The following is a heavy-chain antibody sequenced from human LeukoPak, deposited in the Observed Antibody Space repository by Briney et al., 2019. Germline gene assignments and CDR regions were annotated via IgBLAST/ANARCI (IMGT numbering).Heavy chain of an antibody. CDR3: AKPRDSSGYYTLYYFDY. D-gene: IGHD3-22*01. Sequence: PGGSLRLSCAASGFTFSSYAMSWVRQAPGKGLEWVSAISGSGGSTYYADSVKGRFTISRDNSKNTLYLQMNSLRAEDTAVYYCAKPRDSSGYYTLYYFDYWGQGTLVTVSS. J-gene: IGHJ4*02. CDR2: ISGSGGST. V-gene: IGHV3-23*01. CDR1: GFTFSSYA.